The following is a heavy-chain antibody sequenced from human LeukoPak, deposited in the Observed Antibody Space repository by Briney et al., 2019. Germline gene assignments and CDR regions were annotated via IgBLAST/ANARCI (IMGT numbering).Heavy chain of an antibody. D-gene: IGHD6-19*01. CDR1: GFTFSNAW. V-gene: IGHV3-15*01. J-gene: IGHJ4*02. CDR2: IKSKTDGGTT. CDR3: AKVAGLVAVAGYLFDY. Sequence: GGSLRLSCAASGFTFSNAWMSWVRQAPGKGLEWVGRIKSKTDGGTTDYAAPVKGRFTISRDDSKNTLYLQMNSLRAEDTAAYYCAKVAGLVAVAGYLFDYWGQGTLVTVSS.